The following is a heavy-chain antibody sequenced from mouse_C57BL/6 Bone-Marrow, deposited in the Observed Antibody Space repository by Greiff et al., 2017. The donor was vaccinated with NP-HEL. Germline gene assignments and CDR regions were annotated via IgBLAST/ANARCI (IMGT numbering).Heavy chain of an antibody. V-gene: IGHV5-4*03. CDR3: ARARYYYGSLFAY. Sequence: DVKLVESGGGLVKPGGSLKLSCAASGFTFSSYAMSWVRQTPEKRLEWVATISDGGSYTYYPDNVKGRFTISRDNAKNNLYLQMGHHKSEDAAMYYCARARYYYGSLFAYWGQGTLVTVSA. D-gene: IGHD1-1*01. J-gene: IGHJ3*01. CDR2: ISDGGSYT. CDR1: GFTFSSYA.